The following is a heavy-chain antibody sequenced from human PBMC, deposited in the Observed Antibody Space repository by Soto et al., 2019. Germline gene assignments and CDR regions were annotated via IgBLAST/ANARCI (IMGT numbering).Heavy chain of an antibody. D-gene: IGHD1-26*01. CDR3: ARAEAYTTCWYAMDV. Sequence: QAQLVQSGAEVQKPGASVKVSCKASGYIFSTYGVTWVRQAPGQGLEWMGWVSGLNGNTDDGQKLQGRVSMTIDTSTSTAYMDLRSLRSDDTAVYYCARAEAYTTCWYAMDVWGQGTTVIVSS. J-gene: IGHJ6*02. V-gene: IGHV1-18*01. CDR1: GYIFSTYG. CDR2: VSGLNGNT.